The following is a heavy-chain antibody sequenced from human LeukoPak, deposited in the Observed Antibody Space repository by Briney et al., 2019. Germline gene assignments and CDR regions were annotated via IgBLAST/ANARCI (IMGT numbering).Heavy chain of an antibody. Sequence: SETLSLTCAVYGGSFSGYYWSWIRQPPGKGLEWIGEINHSGSTNYNPSLKSRVTISVDTSKNQFSLKLSSVTAADTAVCYCARVGITIFAYMDVWGKGTTVTVSS. V-gene: IGHV4-34*01. J-gene: IGHJ6*03. D-gene: IGHD3-3*01. CDR1: GGSFSGYY. CDR3: ARVGITIFAYMDV. CDR2: INHSGST.